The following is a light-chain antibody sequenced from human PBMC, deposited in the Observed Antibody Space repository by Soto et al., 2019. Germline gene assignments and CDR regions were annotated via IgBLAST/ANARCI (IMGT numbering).Light chain of an antibody. CDR3: LQDYDYPYT. V-gene: IGKV1-6*01. CDR1: QGIRDD. J-gene: IGKJ2*01. CDR2: AAS. Sequence: AIQMTQSPSSLSASVGDRVTITCRASQGIRDDLGWYQQKPGKAPKLLIYAASNLQSGVLSRFSGSGSGTDFTLIISSLQPEDFATYYCLQDYDYPYTFGQGTKLEIK.